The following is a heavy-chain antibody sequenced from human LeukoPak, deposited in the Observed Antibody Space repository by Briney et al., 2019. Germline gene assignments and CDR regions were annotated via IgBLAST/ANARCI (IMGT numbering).Heavy chain of an antibody. J-gene: IGHJ4*02. D-gene: IGHD6-6*01. CDR3: ARDHSSSPLGV. CDR2: IYYSGST. CDR1: GGSISSGGYY. V-gene: IGHV4-31*03. Sequence: SETLSLTCTVSGGSISSGGYYWSWIRQHPGKGLEWIGYIYYSGSTYYNPSLESRVTISVDTSKNQFSLKLSSVTAADTAVYYCARDHSSSPLGVWGQGTLVTVSS.